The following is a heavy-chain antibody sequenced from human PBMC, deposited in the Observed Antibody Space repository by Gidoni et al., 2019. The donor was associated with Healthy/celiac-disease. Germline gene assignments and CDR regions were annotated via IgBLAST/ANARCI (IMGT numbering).Heavy chain of an antibody. J-gene: IGHJ6*02. CDR3: ARRASTEIDSYYYYYCMDV. V-gene: IGHV6-1*01. CDR2: TYSRSKWYH. Sequence: QVQLQQSGPGLGKPSQTLSLPCAISGDSVSSHSPAGHWIRQFPSRGLEWLGRTYSRSKWYHDYAGSVTSRTTINPDTSKNQFSLQLNSVTPEDTAVYYCARRASTEIDSYYYYYCMDVWGQGTTVTVSS. CDR1: GDSVSSHSPA. D-gene: IGHD3-9*01.